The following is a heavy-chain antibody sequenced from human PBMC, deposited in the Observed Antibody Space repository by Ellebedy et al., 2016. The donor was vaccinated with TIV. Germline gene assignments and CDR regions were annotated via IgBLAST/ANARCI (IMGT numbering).Heavy chain of an antibody. V-gene: IGHV3-21*01. J-gene: IGHJ4*02. D-gene: IGHD3-22*01. CDR3: ATDLITMIVPSI. CDR2: ISSSSSYI. Sequence: GESLKISCAASGFTFSSYSMNWVRQAPGKGLEWVSSISSSSSYIYYADSVKGGFTISRDNAKNSLYLQMNSLRAEDTAVYYCATDLITMIVPSIWGQGTLVTVSS. CDR1: GFTFSSYS.